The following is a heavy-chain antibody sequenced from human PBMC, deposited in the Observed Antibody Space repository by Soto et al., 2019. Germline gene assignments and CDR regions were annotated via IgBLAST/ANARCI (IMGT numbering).Heavy chain of an antibody. Sequence: GGSLRLSCAASGFTFGDYAMHWVRQAPGKGLEWVSGISWNSGSIGYADSVKGRFTISRDNAKNSLYLQMNSLRAEDTALYYCLGVLDRKPDNWNYGWFDPWGQGTLVTVSS. D-gene: IGHD1-7*01. J-gene: IGHJ5*02. CDR2: ISWNSGSI. CDR1: GFTFGDYA. V-gene: IGHV3-9*01. CDR3: LGVLDRKPDNWNYGWFDP.